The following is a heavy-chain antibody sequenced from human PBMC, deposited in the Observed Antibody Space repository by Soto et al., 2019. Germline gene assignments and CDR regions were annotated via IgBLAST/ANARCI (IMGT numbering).Heavy chain of an antibody. Sequence: GGSLRLSCAASGFTVSSNYMSWVRQAPGKGLEWVSVIYSGGSTYYADSVKGRFTISRHNSKNTLYLQMNSLRAEDTAVYYCARGYSGYDGYFDYWGQGTLVTVSS. CDR2: IYSGGST. V-gene: IGHV3-53*04. CDR3: ARGYSGYDGYFDY. J-gene: IGHJ4*02. CDR1: GFTVSSNY. D-gene: IGHD5-12*01.